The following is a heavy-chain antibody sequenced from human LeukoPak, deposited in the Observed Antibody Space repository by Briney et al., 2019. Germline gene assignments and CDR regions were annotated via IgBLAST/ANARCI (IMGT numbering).Heavy chain of an antibody. CDR1: GYAFTSYG. CDR2: ISAYNGNT. CDR3: AREDCSGGSCYSLSLTPVFHVFDI. D-gene: IGHD2-15*01. Sequence: ASVKVSCKASGYAFTSYGISWVRQAPGQGLEWMGWISAYNGNTNYAPKLQGRVTMTTDTSTSTDHMELRSLRSDDTAVYYCAREDCSGGSCYSLSLTPVFHVFDIWGQGTMVTVSS. J-gene: IGHJ3*02. V-gene: IGHV1-18*01.